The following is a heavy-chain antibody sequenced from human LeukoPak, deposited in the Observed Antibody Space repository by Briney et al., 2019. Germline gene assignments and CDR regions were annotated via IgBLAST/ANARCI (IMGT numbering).Heavy chain of an antibody. J-gene: IGHJ3*02. CDR2: IREDGSDK. D-gene: IGHD5-12*01. CDR3: AKAKAEYSGYDFDAFDI. CDR1: GFTFSSYG. V-gene: IGHV3-30*02. Sequence: GGSLRLSCAASGFTFSSYGMHWVRQAPGEGLEWVAFIREDGSDKNYADSVKGRFTISRDNTKNTLYLKMNSLRAEDTAVYYCAKAKAEYSGYDFDAFDIWGQGTMVTVSS.